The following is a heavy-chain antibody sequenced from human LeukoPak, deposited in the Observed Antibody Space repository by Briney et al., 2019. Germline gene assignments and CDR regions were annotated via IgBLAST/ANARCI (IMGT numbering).Heavy chain of an antibody. CDR1: GFTFSSYS. D-gene: IGHD4-23*01. Sequence: PGGSLRLSCEASGFTFSSYSMNWVRQAPGKGLEWVSYISSSTSTIYYADSVKGRFTISRDNAKNSLYLQMNSLRAEDTAVYYCARDVTYYGGDWFDPWGQGTLVTVSS. J-gene: IGHJ5*02. CDR2: ISSSTSTI. V-gene: IGHV3-48*04. CDR3: ARDVTYYGGDWFDP.